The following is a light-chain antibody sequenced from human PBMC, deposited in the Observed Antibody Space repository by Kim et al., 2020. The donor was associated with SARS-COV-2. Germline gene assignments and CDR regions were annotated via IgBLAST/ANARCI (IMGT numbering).Light chain of an antibody. V-gene: IGLV2-14*03. CDR3: SSYTSSSTWV. J-gene: IGLJ3*02. CDR2: DVS. CDR1: SSDVGGYNY. Sequence: GQSITISWTGTSSDVGGYNYVSWYQHHPGKAPKLMIYDVSKRPSGVSNRFSGSKSGNTASLTISGLQAEDAANYYCSSYTSSSTWVFGGGTQLTVL.